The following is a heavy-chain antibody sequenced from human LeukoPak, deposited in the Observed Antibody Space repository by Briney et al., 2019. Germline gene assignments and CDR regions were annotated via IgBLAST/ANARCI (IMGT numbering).Heavy chain of an antibody. D-gene: IGHD3-9*01. CDR3: ARRTDYDILTGYGPPANYYYYYYGMDV. CDR2: INHSGST. CDR1: GGSFSGYY. Sequence: SETLSLTCAVYGGSFSGYYWSWNREPPGKGLEWMGEINHSGSTNYNPSLKSRVTISVDTSKNQFSLKLSSVTAADTAVYYCARRTDYDILTGYGPPANYYYYYYGMDVWGQGTTVAVSS. V-gene: IGHV4-34*01. J-gene: IGHJ6*02.